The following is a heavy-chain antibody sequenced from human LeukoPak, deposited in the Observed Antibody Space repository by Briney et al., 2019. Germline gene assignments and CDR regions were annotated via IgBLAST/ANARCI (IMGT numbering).Heavy chain of an antibody. V-gene: IGHV1-18*01. CDR3: ARGGHGFLSWEQTDFDY. Sequence: ASVKVSCKASGGTFSSYAISWVRQAPGQGLEWMGWISPYNGKTNYAQKPQGRVTMTTDTSTSTAYMELRSLRSDDTAVYYCARGGHGFLSWEQTDFDYWGQGTLVTVSS. D-gene: IGHD1-26*01. CDR1: GGTFSSYA. CDR2: ISPYNGKT. J-gene: IGHJ4*02.